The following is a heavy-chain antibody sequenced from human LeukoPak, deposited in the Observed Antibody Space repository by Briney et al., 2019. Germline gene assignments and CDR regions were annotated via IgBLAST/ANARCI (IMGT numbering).Heavy chain of an antibody. Sequence: GGCLRLSCAASGFTVITSYMNWVRQAPGKGLEWVSLIYRGGSTNYADSVKGRFTISRDNSKNTLYLQMNSLRAEDTAVYYCAREASDSGDFGPYYFDYWGQGTLVTVSS. CDR3: AREASDSGDFGPYYFDY. D-gene: IGHD2-15*01. CDR2: IYRGGST. J-gene: IGHJ4*02. V-gene: IGHV3-66*01. CDR1: GFTVITSY.